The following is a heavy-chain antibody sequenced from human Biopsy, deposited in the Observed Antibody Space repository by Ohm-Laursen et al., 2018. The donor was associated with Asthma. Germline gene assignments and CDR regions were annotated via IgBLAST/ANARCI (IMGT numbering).Heavy chain of an antibody. CDR3: ARKAGSCISRTCYSLDF. D-gene: IGHD2-2*01. CDR2: INPVFGTT. CDR1: GGTLNTYV. V-gene: IGHV1-69*13. Sequence: EASVKVSCKSLGGTLNTYVIGWVRQAPGQGLEWMGGINPVFGTTTYPQKFQDRVTITADDSTSTVYMELSSLRSEDTAVYYCARKAGSCISRTCYSLDFWGQGTLVTVSS. J-gene: IGHJ4*02.